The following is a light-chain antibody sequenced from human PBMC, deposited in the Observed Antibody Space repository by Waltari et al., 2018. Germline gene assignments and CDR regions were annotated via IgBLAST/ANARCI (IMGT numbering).Light chain of an antibody. CDR1: SSDVGGYNY. V-gene: IGLV2-8*01. J-gene: IGLJ2*01. CDR3: SSSTGSNVYVV. Sequence: QSALTQPPSASGSPGQSVTIPCTGSSSDVGGYNYVSWYQQHPGKAPKLVIYEVTKRPSGVPDRFFGSKSGNTASLTVSGLQAEDEANYYCSSSTGSNVYVVFGGGTKLTVL. CDR2: EVT.